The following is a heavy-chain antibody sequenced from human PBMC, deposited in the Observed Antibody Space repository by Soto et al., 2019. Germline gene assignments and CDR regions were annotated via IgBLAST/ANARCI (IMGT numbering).Heavy chain of an antibody. J-gene: IGHJ3*01. Sequence: QVQLQESGPGLVEPSETLSLTCTVSGDSMSSYYWSWIRQSAEKGLEWIGRISATGTTTYIPSLKSRITLSVDTSKNHVSLNLKFVTAADTAVYFCAGDQSGAADFWGQGTVVTVS. D-gene: IGHD7-27*01. CDR3: AGDQSGAADF. V-gene: IGHV4-4*07. CDR2: ISATGTT. CDR1: GDSMSSYY.